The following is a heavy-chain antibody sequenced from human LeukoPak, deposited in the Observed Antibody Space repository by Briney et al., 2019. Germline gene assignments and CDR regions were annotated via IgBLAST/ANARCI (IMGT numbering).Heavy chain of an antibody. CDR1: VFTIITYW. CDR3: ARDPKWLDY. V-gene: IGHV3-7*01. Sequence: GWSLRLSCPASVFTIITYWMSWVRQAPGKGLEWVANTNQDGSEKYYVDSLKGRFTISKDTAKNSLYLQMNSLRAEDTAVYYCARDPKWLDYWGQGTLVTVSS. J-gene: IGHJ4*02. D-gene: IGHD5-12*01. CDR2: TNQDGSEK.